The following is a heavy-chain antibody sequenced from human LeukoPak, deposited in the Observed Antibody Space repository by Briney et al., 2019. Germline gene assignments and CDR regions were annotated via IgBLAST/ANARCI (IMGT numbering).Heavy chain of an antibody. V-gene: IGHV3-72*01. CDR3: VRVGLANCGCDCSS. D-gene: IGHD2-21*02. CDR2: IRNKANSYTT. CDR1: GFTFSDHY. J-gene: IGHJ4*02. Sequence: PGGSLRLSCAVSGFTFSDHYMDWVRQAPGKGLEWVGRIRNKANSYTTEYAASVRGRFTISRDDSKNSLYLQMNSLKTEDTAVYYCVRVGLANCGCDCSSWGQGTLATVSS.